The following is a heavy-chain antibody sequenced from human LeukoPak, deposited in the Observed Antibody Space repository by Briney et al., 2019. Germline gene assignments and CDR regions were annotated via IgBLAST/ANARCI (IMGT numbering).Heavy chain of an antibody. CDR2: IYYSGST. Sequence: SETLSLTCTVSGGSISSHYWSWIRQPPGKGLKWIGYIYYSGSTNYNPSLKSRVTISVDTSKNQFSLKLSSVTAADTAVYYCARHRDGYNYLNTEYYFDYWGQGTLVTVSS. CDR3: ARHRDGYNYLNTEYYFDY. D-gene: IGHD5-24*01. J-gene: IGHJ4*02. V-gene: IGHV4-59*11. CDR1: GGSISSHY.